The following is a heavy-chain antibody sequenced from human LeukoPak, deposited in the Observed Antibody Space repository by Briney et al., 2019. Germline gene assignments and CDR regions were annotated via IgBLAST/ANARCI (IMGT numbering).Heavy chain of an antibody. V-gene: IGHV4-59*01. CDR2: IYYSGST. CDR3: ARGNVVVPAAIPGSYYYYYYMDV. D-gene: IGHD2-2*02. Sequence: SETLSLTCTVSGGSISSYYCSWIRQPPGKGLEWIGYIYYSGSTNYNPSLKSRVTISVDTSKNQFSLKLSSVTAADTAVYYCARGNVVVPAAIPGSYYYYYYMDVWGKGTTVTVSS. CDR1: GGSISSYY. J-gene: IGHJ6*03.